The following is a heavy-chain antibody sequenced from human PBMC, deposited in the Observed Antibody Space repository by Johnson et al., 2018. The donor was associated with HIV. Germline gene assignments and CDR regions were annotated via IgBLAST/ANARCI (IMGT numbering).Heavy chain of an antibody. CDR1: GFTLRNCA. Sequence: VQLVESGGGVVQPGGSLRLSCAASGFTLRNCAINWGRRAPGKGLEWVGRIKSKTDGGTTDYAAPVKGRFTISRDDSKNTLYLQMNSLKTEDTAVYYCAKSIAAAGTNAFDIWGQGTMVTVSS. D-gene: IGHD6-13*01. CDR3: AKSIAAAGTNAFDI. J-gene: IGHJ3*02. CDR2: IKSKTDGGTT. V-gene: IGHV3-15*01.